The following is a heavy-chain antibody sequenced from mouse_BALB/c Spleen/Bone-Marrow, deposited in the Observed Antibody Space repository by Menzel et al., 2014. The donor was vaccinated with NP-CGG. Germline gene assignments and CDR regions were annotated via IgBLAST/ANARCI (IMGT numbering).Heavy chain of an antibody. J-gene: IGHJ1*01. D-gene: IGHD1-1*02. CDR1: GYSIASDYA. Sequence: EVQLVESGPGLVKPSQSLSLTCTVTGYSIASDYAWSWIRQFPGNKLAWMGYIGYNDNTYYNPSLKSRISITRDTSKNQFFLQLNSVTTEDTATYFCARWGGSGYFDVWGAGTTVTVSS. CDR3: ARWGGSGYFDV. V-gene: IGHV3-2*02. CDR2: IGYNDNT.